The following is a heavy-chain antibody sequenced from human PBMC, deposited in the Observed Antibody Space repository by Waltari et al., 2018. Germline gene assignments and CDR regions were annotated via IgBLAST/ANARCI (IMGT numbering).Heavy chain of an antibody. D-gene: IGHD6-19*01. V-gene: IGHV1-69-2*01. CDR1: GYTFMDYF. J-gene: IGHJ3*01. Sequence: EVELVQSGAEVKKPGATVKISCKASGYTFMDYFMHWVQQAPGKGLEWMGRIDPEDGETIYADNFQGRVTISADTSTDTAFMELSSLRSEDTAVFYCATALGDSSSASRPFDFWGQGTMITVSS. CDR3: ATALGDSSSASRPFDF. CDR2: IDPEDGET.